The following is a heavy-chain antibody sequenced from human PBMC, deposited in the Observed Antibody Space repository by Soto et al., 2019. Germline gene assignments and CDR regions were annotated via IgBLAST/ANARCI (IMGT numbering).Heavy chain of an antibody. Sequence: EVQLVESGGGLVKPGGSLRLSCAASGFTFSNAWMNWVRQAPGKGLEWVGRIKSKTDGGTTDYAAPVKGRFTISRDDSKNTLYLQMSSLKTEDTAVYYCTTENPGYCSGGSCYGPDYWGQVTLVMVSS. V-gene: IGHV3-15*07. CDR2: IKSKTDGGTT. J-gene: IGHJ4*02. D-gene: IGHD2-15*01. CDR1: GFTFSNAW. CDR3: TTENPGYCSGGSCYGPDY.